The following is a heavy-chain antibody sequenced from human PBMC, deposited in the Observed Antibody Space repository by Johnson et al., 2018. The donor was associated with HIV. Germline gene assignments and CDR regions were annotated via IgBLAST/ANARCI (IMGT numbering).Heavy chain of an antibody. J-gene: IGHJ3*02. CDR2: ISYDGSNQ. Sequence: QVQMVESGGGLIQPGRSLRLSCAASGFTFSSYGMHWVRQAPGKGLEWLAVISYDGSNQYYADSVTGRFTISRANSKNTLYLQINSLRAGDTAVYYCARGGAAAGGAFDIWGQGTMVTVSS. V-gene: IGHV3-30*03. CDR3: ARGGAAAGGAFDI. CDR1: GFTFSSYG. D-gene: IGHD6-13*01.